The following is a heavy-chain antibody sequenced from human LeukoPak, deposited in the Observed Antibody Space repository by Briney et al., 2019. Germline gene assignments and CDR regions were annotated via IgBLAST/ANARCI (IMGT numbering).Heavy chain of an antibody. CDR1: GFTFSSYW. D-gene: IGHD4-23*01. CDR3: ARNYGGNSYDAFDI. J-gene: IGHJ3*02. V-gene: IGHV3-7*01. CDR2: IKQDGSEK. Sequence: PGGSLRLSCAASGFTFSSYWMSWVRQAPGKGLEWVANIKQDGSEKYYVDSVKGRFTISRDNAKNSLYLQMNSLRAEDTAVYYCARNYGGNSYDAFDIWGQGTMVTVSS.